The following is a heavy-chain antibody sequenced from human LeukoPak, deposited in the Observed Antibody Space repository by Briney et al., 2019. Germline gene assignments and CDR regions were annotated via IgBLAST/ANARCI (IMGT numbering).Heavy chain of an antibody. CDR3: ARGDYNRPPDYYYGMDV. Sequence: GGSLRLSCAASGFTFSSYAMHWVRQAPGKGLEWVAVISYDGSNKYYADSVKGRFIISRDNSKNTLYLQMNSLRAEDTAVYYCARGDYNRPPDYYYGMDVWGQGTTVTVSS. V-gene: IGHV3-30-3*01. CDR1: GFTFSSYA. J-gene: IGHJ6*02. CDR2: ISYDGSNK. D-gene: IGHD4-11*01.